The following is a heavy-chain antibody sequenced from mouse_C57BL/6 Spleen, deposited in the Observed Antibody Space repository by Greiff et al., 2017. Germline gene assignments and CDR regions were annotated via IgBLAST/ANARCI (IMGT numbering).Heavy chain of an antibody. CDR3: ARNEDYGSSYNC. Sequence: VKLMESGPGLVAPSQSLSITCTVSGFSFTSYAISWVRQPPGKGLEWIGVIWTGEGTNYNTALKSRLSISKDNSKSHVVLKMNSLQTADTSRYYCARNEDYGSSYNCWGKGTTLTVSS. J-gene: IGHJ2*01. V-gene: IGHV2-9-1*01. D-gene: IGHD1-1*01. CDR1: GFSFTSYA. CDR2: IWTGEGT.